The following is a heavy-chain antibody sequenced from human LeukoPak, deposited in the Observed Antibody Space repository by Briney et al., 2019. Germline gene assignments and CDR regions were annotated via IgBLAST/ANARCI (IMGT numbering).Heavy chain of an antibody. Sequence: GGSLRLSCAASGFTFSSYWMHWVRQAPGKGLVWVSRIRTDGRSTNSADSVKGRLTTSRNNTNNTLYLQINSLRGEDTAAYYCVREYSSSSGRAFDIWGQGTMVTVSP. J-gene: IGHJ3*02. D-gene: IGHD6-6*01. CDR2: IRTDGRST. CDR1: GFTFSSYW. V-gene: IGHV3-74*01. CDR3: VREYSSSSGRAFDI.